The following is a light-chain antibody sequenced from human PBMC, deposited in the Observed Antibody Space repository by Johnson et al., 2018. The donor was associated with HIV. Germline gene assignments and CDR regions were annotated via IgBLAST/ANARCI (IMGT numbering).Light chain of an antibody. Sequence: QSVLTQPPSVSAAPGQKVTISCSGSSSKIGNKYVSWYQQFPGTAPKVLIYDNSKRPSGIPDRISGSKSGTSATLGITGLQTGDEADYYCGRWDDSLSTSVFGTGTKVTVL. CDR3: GRWDDSLSTSV. J-gene: IGLJ1*01. CDR1: SSKIGNKY. CDR2: DNS. V-gene: IGLV1-51*01.